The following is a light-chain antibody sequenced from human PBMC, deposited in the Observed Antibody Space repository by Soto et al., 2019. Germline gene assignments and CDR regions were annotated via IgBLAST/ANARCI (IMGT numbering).Light chain of an antibody. Sequence: DIQMTQSPSSLSAYVGDRVIITCRASQMISTYLNWYQQKPGKAPTLLIYSTSTLQTGAPSRFSGSGSGTDFTLTIISFQPEDGATYYCQQCYSHPAFGQGTRLEIK. J-gene: IGKJ5*01. CDR2: STS. CDR1: QMISTY. V-gene: IGKV1-39*01. CDR3: QQCYSHPA.